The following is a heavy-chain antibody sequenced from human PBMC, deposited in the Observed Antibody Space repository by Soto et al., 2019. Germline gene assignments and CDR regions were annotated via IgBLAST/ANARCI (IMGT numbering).Heavy chain of an antibody. J-gene: IGHJ6*02. CDR1: GYTFTSYA. CDR3: ASSLGCSSTSCYTLPHYYYGMDV. CDR2: INAGNGNT. D-gene: IGHD2-2*02. Sequence: GASVKVSCKASGYTFTSYAMHWVRQAPGQRLEWMGWINAGNGNTKYSQKFQGRVTITRDTSASTAYMELSSLRSEDTAVYYCASSLGCSSTSCYTLPHYYYGMDVWGQGTTVTVSS. V-gene: IGHV1-3*01.